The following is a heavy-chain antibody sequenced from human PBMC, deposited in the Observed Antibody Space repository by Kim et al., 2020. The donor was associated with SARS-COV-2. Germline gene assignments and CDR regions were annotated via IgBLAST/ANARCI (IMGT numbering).Heavy chain of an antibody. CDR1: DGSMSSGYW. CDR2: IHHSGGT. CDR3: ARGRGQLDDY. J-gene: IGHJ4*02. V-gene: IGHV4-4*02. Sequence: SETLSLTCAVSDGSMSSGYWWSWVRQPPGTGLEWIGEIHHSGGTFYNPSLRSRVTISIDRSKKQFSLKLTSVTAADTAVYYCARGRGQLDDYWDQGTLVTVSS. D-gene: IGHD6-6*01.